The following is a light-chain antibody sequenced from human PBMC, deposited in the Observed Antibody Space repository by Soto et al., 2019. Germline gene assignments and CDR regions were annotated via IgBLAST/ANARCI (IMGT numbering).Light chain of an antibody. Sequence: DAQMTQSPFFLSASVGDRVAISCRASQPISGYLNWYQQQPGKAPKLLILAASNLQPGVPTRFRGSGSGTDFNLTISSLQPDDCAPYFCQQTYTTPLYTFGQGTHLEI. V-gene: IGKV1-39*01. CDR2: AAS. J-gene: IGKJ2*01. CDR1: QPISGY. CDR3: QQTYTTPLYT.